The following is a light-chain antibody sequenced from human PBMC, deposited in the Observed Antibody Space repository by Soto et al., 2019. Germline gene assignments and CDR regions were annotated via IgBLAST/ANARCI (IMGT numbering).Light chain of an antibody. CDR1: SASVSTSYY. Sequence: QAVVTQEPSFSVSPGGTVTLTCGLSSASVSTSYYPSWYQQTPGQAPRTLIYNTNTRSSGVPDRFSGSILGNKAALTITGAQADDDSDYYCVLYMGSGISVFGGGTKLTVL. CDR3: VLYMGSGISV. J-gene: IGLJ3*02. V-gene: IGLV8-61*01. CDR2: NTN.